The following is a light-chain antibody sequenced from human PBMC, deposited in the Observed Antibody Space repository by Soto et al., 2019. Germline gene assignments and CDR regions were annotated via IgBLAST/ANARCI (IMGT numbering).Light chain of an antibody. Sequence: DIQMTPSPSSLSASVVDRVTITCRASQSINWYLNWYQQKPGKAPNLLIYAASSLQSGVPSRFSGSGSGTDFTLTISSLQSEDFATYYCQQYNSYSGTFGQGTKVDIK. V-gene: IGKV1-39*01. CDR2: AAS. CDR3: QQYNSYSGT. J-gene: IGKJ1*01. CDR1: QSINWY.